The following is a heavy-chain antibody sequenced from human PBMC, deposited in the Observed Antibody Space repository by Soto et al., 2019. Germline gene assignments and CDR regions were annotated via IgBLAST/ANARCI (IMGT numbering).Heavy chain of an antibody. D-gene: IGHD3-16*01. V-gene: IGHV4-61*01. J-gene: IGHJ5*02. CDR2: VHSSGIT. Sequence: PSETLSLTCTVSGGSVSNDNFYWSWIRQPPGKGLEWIGYVHSSGITNYNPSLKRRVTISVDTSRNQFSLRLSSVTAADTAVYYCARGTNMGQLPSHFDHWGQGTLVTVSS. CDR1: GGSVSNDNFY. CDR3: ARGTNMGQLPSHFDH.